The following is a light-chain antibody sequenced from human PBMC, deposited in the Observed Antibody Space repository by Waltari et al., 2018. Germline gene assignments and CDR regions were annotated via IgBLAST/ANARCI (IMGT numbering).Light chain of an antibody. CDR2: GAS. V-gene: IGKV3-11*01. Sequence: EIVLTQSPDTLSLSPGERATPSCRAIRSVNNYLAWYQQKPGQAPRLHNYGASKTATGIPARFSGSGFGTDFTLTISTLEPEDFAVDYCQQRGKWPLTFGGGTKVEIK. CDR1: RSVNNY. J-gene: IGKJ4*01. CDR3: QQRGKWPLT.